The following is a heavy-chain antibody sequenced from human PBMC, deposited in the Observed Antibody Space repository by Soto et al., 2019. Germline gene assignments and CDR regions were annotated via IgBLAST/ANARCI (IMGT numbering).Heavy chain of an antibody. V-gene: IGHV6-1*01. CDR2: TYYRSKWYN. CDR3: ARDLRIAAAGTRVGYYYGMDV. CDR1: GDSVSSNSAA. D-gene: IGHD6-13*01. J-gene: IGHJ6*02. Sequence: PSQTLSLTCAISGDSVSSNSAAWNWIRQSPSRGLEWLGRTYYRSKWYNDYAVSVISRITINPDTSKNQFSLQLNSVTPEDTAVYYCARDLRIAAAGTRVGYYYGMDVWGQGTTVTVSS.